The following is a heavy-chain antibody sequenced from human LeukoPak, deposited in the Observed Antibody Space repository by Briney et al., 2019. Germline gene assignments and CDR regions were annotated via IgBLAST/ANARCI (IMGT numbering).Heavy chain of an antibody. J-gene: IGHJ4*02. D-gene: IGHD1-26*01. CDR3: ARGGWDLLESLDY. Sequence: GGSLRLSCAASGFTFSSYGMHWVRQAPGKGLEWVAVIWYDGSNKYYADSVKGRFTISRDNSKNTLYLQMNSLRAEDTAVYYCARGGWDLLESLDYWGQGTLVTVSS. CDR1: GFTFSSYG. V-gene: IGHV3-33*01. CDR2: IWYDGSNK.